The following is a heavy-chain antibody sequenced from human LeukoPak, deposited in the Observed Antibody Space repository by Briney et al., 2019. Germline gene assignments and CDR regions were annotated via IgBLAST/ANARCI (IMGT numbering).Heavy chain of an antibody. CDR2: IYHSDFT. V-gene: IGHV4-31*03. CDR3: AGGTDSSKMSY. D-gene: IGHD3-22*01. CDR1: GGSISSGGHY. J-gene: IGHJ4*02. Sequence: SETLSLTCTVSGGSISSGGHYWSWTRQHPGKGLEWIVCIYHSDFTYYNPSLNSRVTISVDSSKNQLSLKLSSVTAADTAVYYCAGGTDSSKMSYWGQGTLVTVSS.